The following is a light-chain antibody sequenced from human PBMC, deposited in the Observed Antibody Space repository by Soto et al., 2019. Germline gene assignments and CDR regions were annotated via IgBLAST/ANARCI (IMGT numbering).Light chain of an antibody. Sequence: EIVMTQSPATLSVSPGERATLSCRASQSVSSDLAWYQQKPGQGPRLLIYSASTRATGIPARISGSGSETEFTLTISSLQSEDFAVYYCHRYHYWSRPSFGGGTKVDIK. J-gene: IGKJ4*01. CDR3: HRYHYWSRPS. CDR1: QSVSSD. V-gene: IGKV3-15*01. CDR2: SAS.